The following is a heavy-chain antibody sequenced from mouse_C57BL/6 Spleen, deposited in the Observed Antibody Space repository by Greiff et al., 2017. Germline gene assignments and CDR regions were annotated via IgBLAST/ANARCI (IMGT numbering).Heavy chain of an antibody. CDR1: GFTFSSYA. CDR3: ARGGGSPRYFDV. CDR2: ISDGGSYT. Sequence: EVQVVESGGGLVKPGGSLKLSCAASGFTFSSYAMSWVRQTPEKRLEWVATISDGGSYTYYPDNVKGRFTISRDNAKNNLYLQMSHLKSEDTAMYYCARGGGSPRYFDVWGTGTTVTVSS. D-gene: IGHD1-1*01. V-gene: IGHV5-4*01. J-gene: IGHJ1*03.